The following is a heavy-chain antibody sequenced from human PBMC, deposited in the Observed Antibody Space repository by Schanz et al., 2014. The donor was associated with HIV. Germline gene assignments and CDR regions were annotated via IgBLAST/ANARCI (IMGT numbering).Heavy chain of an antibody. Sequence: QVHLVQSGAEVKKPGASVKVSCKTSGYIFTDYYVHWVRQAPGQGLEWLGWINPKSGGTNYAQKFQGRVTMTRDTSISTAYMELSRLRSDDTAVYYCARGRSGYCSGGSCPYGRYYFDYWGQGTLVTVSS. CDR2: INPKSGGT. CDR3: ARGRSGYCSGGSCPYGRYYFDY. V-gene: IGHV1-2*02. J-gene: IGHJ4*02. D-gene: IGHD2-15*01. CDR1: GYIFTDYY.